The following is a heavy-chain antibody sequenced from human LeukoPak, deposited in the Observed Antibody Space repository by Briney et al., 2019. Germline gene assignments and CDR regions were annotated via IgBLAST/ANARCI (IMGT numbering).Heavy chain of an antibody. D-gene: IGHD6-25*01. CDR2: ISFDGKVS. J-gene: IGHJ4*02. CDR3: ARAAGIAAPGTRFDYFDS. CDR1: GFTFNRYG. V-gene: IGHV3-30*03. Sequence: GGSLRLSCAASGFTFNRYGMHWVRQAPGKGLEWVVVISFDGKVSYYADSVKGRFTISRDNSKNTLDLQMNSLRPEDTAVYYCARAAGIAAPGTRFDYFDSWGQGTLVTVSS.